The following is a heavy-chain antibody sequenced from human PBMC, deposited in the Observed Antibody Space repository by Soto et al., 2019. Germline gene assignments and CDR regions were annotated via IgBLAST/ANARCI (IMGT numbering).Heavy chain of an antibody. CDR2: IYYSGST. V-gene: IGHV4-59*01. CDR3: ARDVTHPYGMDV. Sequence: TSETLSITCTVSGGSISSYYWSWIRQPPGKGLEWIGYIYYSGSTNYNPSLKSRVTISVDTSKNQFSLKLSSVTAADTAVYYCARDVTHPYGMDVWGQGTTVTVSS. J-gene: IGHJ6*02. CDR1: GGSISSYY.